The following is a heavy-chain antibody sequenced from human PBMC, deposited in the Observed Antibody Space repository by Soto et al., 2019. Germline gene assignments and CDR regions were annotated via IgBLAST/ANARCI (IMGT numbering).Heavy chain of an antibody. CDR3: ARDLSGNPGY. CDR2: ISPYNGNT. CDR1: GYTFTSYG. D-gene: IGHD3-3*02. J-gene: IGHJ1*01. V-gene: IGHV1-18*01. Sequence: QVQLVQSGPEVKKPGASVKVSCKASGYTFTSYGISWVRQAPGQGLEWMGWISPYNGNTNYAQKLQGRVTMTTDTATSRDYMELRSMRSDDKCVDYCARDLSGNPGYWGQGTLVTVPS.